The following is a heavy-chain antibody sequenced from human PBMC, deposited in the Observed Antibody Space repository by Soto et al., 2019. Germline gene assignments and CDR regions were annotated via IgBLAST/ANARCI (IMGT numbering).Heavy chain of an antibody. J-gene: IGHJ6*02. Sequence: QLQLQESGSGLVKPSQTLSLTCAVSGGSISSDGYSWSWIRQPPGTGLEWIGYIYPSGTAYYSPSLKGRVTMSVDRSTNQFSLELNSVTAADTAVYYCGSDSDTAAGFGIDIWGQGTTVSVSS. CDR3: GSDSDTAAGFGIDI. V-gene: IGHV4-30-2*01. D-gene: IGHD5-18*01. CDR2: IYPSGTA. CDR1: GGSISSDGYS.